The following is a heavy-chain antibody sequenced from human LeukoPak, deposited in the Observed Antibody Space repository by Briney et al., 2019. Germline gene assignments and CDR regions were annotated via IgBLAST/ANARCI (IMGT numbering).Heavy chain of an antibody. CDR1: RFTFSSYA. D-gene: IGHD5-18*01. CDR3: ARDGYGLDTPMVSTIFDS. Sequence: GGSLRLSCAASRFTFSSYAVHWVRQAPGKGLEWVAVISYDGSNKYCAHSVRGRFTISRDNSKNTLYLQMNSLRAEDTAVYFCARDGYGLDTPMVSTIFDSWGQGTPVTVSS. V-gene: IGHV3-30-3*01. CDR2: ISYDGSNK. J-gene: IGHJ4*02.